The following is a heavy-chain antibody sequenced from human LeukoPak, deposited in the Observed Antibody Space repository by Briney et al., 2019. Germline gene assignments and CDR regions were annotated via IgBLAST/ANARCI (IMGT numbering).Heavy chain of an antibody. CDR1: GGSLSSYF. J-gene: IGHJ3*01. CDR2: IDYSGSI. D-gene: IGHD6-19*01. V-gene: IGHV4-59*01. Sequence: SETLSLTCTVSGGSLSSYFWSWIRQPPGKGLEWIGNIDYSGSITSNPSLKSRVTISLDTSKNQFALRLNSVTAADTAVYYCARRMSGWHDGFDVWGQGTMVTVSS. CDR3: ARRMSGWHDGFDV.